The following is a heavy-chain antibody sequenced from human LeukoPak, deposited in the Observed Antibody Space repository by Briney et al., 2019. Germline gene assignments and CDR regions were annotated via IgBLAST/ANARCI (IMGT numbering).Heavy chain of an antibody. J-gene: IGHJ4*02. V-gene: IGHV3-23*01. Sequence: GASLRLSCAASGFTFSSYAMSWVRQAPGKGLEWVSAISGSGGSTYYADSVKGRFTISRDNSKNTLYLQMNSLRAEDTAVYYCAKDLCSGGSCYVADYWGQGTLVTVSS. CDR2: ISGSGGST. D-gene: IGHD2-15*01. CDR1: GFTFSSYA. CDR3: AKDLCSGGSCYVADY.